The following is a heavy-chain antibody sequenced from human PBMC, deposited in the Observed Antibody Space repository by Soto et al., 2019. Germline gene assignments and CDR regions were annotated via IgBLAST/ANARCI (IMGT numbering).Heavy chain of an antibody. CDR1: GGSISSHY. CDR2: ISHSGST. D-gene: IGHD3-3*01. Sequence: SETLSLTCTVSGGSISSHYWSWIRQPPGKGLEWIGHISHSGSTNYNPSLKSRVTISVDTSKNHFSLKLSSVTAADTAVYYCGRSYYDFWSGSLYYYVDVWGKGTTVTVSS. V-gene: IGHV4-59*11. CDR3: GRSYYDFWSGSLYYYVDV. J-gene: IGHJ6*03.